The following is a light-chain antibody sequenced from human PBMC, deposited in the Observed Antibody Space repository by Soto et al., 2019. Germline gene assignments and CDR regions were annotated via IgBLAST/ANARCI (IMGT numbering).Light chain of an antibody. CDR3: QQYGSSPKT. Sequence: EIVLTQSPGTLSLSPGDRATLSCRASQTISSTYLAWYQQKPGQAPRLLIYAASTRATGIPDRFSGSGSGTDFTLTISRLEPEHFAVYYCQQYGSSPKTFGQGTKVEI. CDR2: AAS. J-gene: IGKJ1*01. CDR1: QTISSTY. V-gene: IGKV3-20*01.